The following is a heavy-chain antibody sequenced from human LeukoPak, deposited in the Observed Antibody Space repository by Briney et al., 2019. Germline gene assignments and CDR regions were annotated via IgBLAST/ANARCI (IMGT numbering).Heavy chain of an antibody. V-gene: IGHV4-61*01. Sequence: SETLSLNCTVSGGSVSSGSYYWSWIRQPPGKGLEWIGYVYYHGGTNYNPSLKSRVTISVDTSKNQFSLKLTSVTAADTAVYYCARRVGTRDWYFDLWGRGTLVTVSS. CDR2: VYYHGGT. CDR3: ARRVGTRDWYFDL. CDR1: GGSVSSGSYY. D-gene: IGHD1-14*01. J-gene: IGHJ2*01.